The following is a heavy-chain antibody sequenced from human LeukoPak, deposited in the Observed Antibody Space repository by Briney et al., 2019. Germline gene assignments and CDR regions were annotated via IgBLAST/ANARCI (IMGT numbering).Heavy chain of an antibody. D-gene: IGHD6-19*01. V-gene: IGHV4-61*01. CDR2: IYYSGST. CDR3: GGIAVAGPRNDAFDI. J-gene: IGHJ3*02. CDR1: GGSVSSGSYY. Sequence: SETLSLTCTVSGGSVSSGSYYWSWIRQPPGKGLEWIGYIYYSGSTNYNPSLKSRVTISVDTSKNQFSLKLSSVTAADTAVYYCGGIAVAGPRNDAFDIWGQGTMVTVSS.